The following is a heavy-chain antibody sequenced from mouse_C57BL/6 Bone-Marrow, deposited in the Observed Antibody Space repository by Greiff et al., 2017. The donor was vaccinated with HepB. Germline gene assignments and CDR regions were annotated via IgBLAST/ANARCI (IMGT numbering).Heavy chain of an antibody. CDR3: ARHEEDY. J-gene: IGHJ2*01. CDR2: ISSGGSYT. V-gene: IGHV5-6*02. Sequence: EVMLVESGGDLVKPGGSLKLSCAASGFTFSSYGMSWVRQTPDKRLEWVATISSGGSYTYYPDSVKGRFTISRDNAKNTLYLQMSSLKSEDTAMYYCARHEEDYWGQGTTLTVSS. CDR1: GFTFSSYG.